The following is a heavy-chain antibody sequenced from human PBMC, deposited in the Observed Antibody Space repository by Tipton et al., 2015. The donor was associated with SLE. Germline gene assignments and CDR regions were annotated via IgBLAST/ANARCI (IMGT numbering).Heavy chain of an antibody. CDR3: AKGYYYDSSGYFDY. Sequence: GSLRLSCAASGFTFTTYGMHWVRQAPGKGLEWVAFIRYDGSNKYYADSVKGRFTISRDNSKNTLYLQMNSLRAEDTTMYYCAKGYYYDSSGYFDYWGQGTLVTVSS. D-gene: IGHD3-22*01. CDR2: IRYDGSNK. CDR1: GFTFTTYG. V-gene: IGHV3-30*02. J-gene: IGHJ4*02.